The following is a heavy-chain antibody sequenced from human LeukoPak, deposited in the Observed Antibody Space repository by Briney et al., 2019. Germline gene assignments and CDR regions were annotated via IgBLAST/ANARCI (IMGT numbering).Heavy chain of an antibody. V-gene: IGHV3-74*01. CDR1: GLTFSRYW. J-gene: IGHJ6*03. D-gene: IGHD3-22*01. CDR2: ISSDGTRT. CDR3: AKSPYYHLFHYYMDV. Sequence: GGSLRLSCAASGLTFSRYWMHWIRQAPGKGLVWVSHISSDGTRTHYADSVKGRFTISRDNANETLCLQMDSLKVEGTATYYCAKSPYYHLFHYYMDVWGKGTTVTVS.